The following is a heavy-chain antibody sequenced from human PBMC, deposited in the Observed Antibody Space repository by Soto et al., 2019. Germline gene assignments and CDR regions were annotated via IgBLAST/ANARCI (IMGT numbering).Heavy chain of an antibody. CDR1: GFNLGSYW. V-gene: IGHV3-74*01. CDR3: ARGGLEHFDY. Sequence: EVQLVESGGGLVQPGGSLRLSCAASGFNLGSYWMHWVRQAPGKGLVCVSRINDYGTTINYAESVEGRFTISRDDAKSEVYLQMNNLRAEDTAVYYCARGGLEHFDYWGQGALVTVSS. CDR2: INDYGTTI. D-gene: IGHD1-1*01. J-gene: IGHJ4*02.